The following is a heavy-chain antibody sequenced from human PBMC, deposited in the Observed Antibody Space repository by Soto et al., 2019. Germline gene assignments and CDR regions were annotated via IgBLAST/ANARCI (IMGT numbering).Heavy chain of an antibody. CDR2: ISGSGGST. CDR3: AEDGIRDVRSVSAFLLNRSSDL. Sequence: RKGLEWVSAISGSGGSTYYADSVKGRFTISRDNSKNMLFMQMNSLRAEDTVFFFQAEDGIRDVRSVSAFLLNRSSDL. D-gene: IGHD3-10*02. V-gene: IGHV3-23*01. J-gene: IGHJ2*01.